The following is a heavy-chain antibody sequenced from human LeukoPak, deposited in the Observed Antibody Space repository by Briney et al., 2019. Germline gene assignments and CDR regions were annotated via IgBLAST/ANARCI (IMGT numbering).Heavy chain of an antibody. J-gene: IGHJ4*02. Sequence: GGSLRLSCAASGFTFRNFGIHWVRQAPGKGLEWVAFIWYDGSNQYYADSVKGRFTISRDNAKNSLYLQMNSLRDEDTAVCYCARDPTRYASTTVVASNFDYWGQGTLVTVSS. CDR1: GFTFRNFG. CDR3: ARDPTRYASTTVVASNFDY. D-gene: IGHD4-23*01. CDR2: IWYDGSNQ. V-gene: IGHV3-33*01.